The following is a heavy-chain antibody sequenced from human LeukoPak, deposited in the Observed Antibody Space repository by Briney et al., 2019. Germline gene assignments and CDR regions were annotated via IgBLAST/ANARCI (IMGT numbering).Heavy chain of an antibody. CDR3: ARGPLGSSGSYSYYYYGMDV. V-gene: IGHV1-69*06. CDR2: IIPIFGTA. CDR1: GGTFSSYA. J-gene: IGHJ6*04. Sequence: SAKVSCKASGGTFSSYAISWVRQAPGQGLEWMGGIIPIFGTANYAQKFQGRVTITADKSTSTAYMELSSLRSEDTAVYYCARGPLGSSGSYSYYYYGMDVWGKGTTVTVSS. D-gene: IGHD3-10*01.